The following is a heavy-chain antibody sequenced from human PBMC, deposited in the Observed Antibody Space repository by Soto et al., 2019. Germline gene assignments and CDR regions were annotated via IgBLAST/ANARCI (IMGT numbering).Heavy chain of an antibody. J-gene: IGHJ2*01. V-gene: IGHV3-53*01. D-gene: IGHD4-17*01. Sequence: PGGSLRLSCAATGFTLSRKYMSWVRQAPGEGLEWVSIIHSGDRTYCTDSMKGRFTISRHKAKNTLNPQMNSLRAEDTAVYYCARDYLPDYGRGLPWYFDLWGRGTLVTVSS. CDR2: IHSGDRT. CDR3: ARDYLPDYGRGLPWYFDL. CDR1: GFTLSRKY.